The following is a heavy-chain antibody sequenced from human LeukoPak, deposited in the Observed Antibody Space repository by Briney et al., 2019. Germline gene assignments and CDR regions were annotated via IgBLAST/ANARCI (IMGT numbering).Heavy chain of an antibody. V-gene: IGHV4-34*01. Sequence: SETLSLTCAVYGGSFSGYYWSWIRQPPGKGLEWIGEINHSGSTNYNPSLKSRVTISVDTSKNQFALKLSSVTAADTAVYYCARGAPMWFGELGLWGQGTLVTVSS. CDR2: INHSGST. J-gene: IGHJ4*02. CDR1: GGSFSGYY. CDR3: ARGAPMWFGELGL. D-gene: IGHD3-10*01.